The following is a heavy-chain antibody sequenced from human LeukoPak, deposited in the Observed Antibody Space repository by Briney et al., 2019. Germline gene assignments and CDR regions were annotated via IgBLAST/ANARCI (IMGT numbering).Heavy chain of an antibody. D-gene: IGHD2-2*01. Sequence: AGGSLRLSCAASGFTFSNTWMSWVRQAPGKGLEWVGRIKSKTDGGTTDYAAPVKGRITISRDDSKNTLYLEMNSLKTEDTAVYYCAISNTRYQLLLDCWGQGTLVTVSS. CDR2: IKSKTDGGTT. J-gene: IGHJ4*02. V-gene: IGHV3-15*01. CDR1: GFTFSNTW. CDR3: AISNTRYQLLLDC.